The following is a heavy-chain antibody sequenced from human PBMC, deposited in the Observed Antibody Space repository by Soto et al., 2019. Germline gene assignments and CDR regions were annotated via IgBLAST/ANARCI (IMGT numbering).Heavy chain of an antibody. Sequence: QVQLQESGPGLVKPSQTLSLTCTVSGGSISSGGYYWSWIRQHPGKGLEWIGYIYYSGSTYYNPSLKSRVTISVDTSKNQFALKLSSVTAADKAVYYCARSGGPGTLYFDYWGQGTLVTVSS. V-gene: IGHV4-31*03. CDR3: ARSGGPGTLYFDY. J-gene: IGHJ4*02. CDR2: IYYSGST. CDR1: GGSISSGGYY. D-gene: IGHD3-10*01.